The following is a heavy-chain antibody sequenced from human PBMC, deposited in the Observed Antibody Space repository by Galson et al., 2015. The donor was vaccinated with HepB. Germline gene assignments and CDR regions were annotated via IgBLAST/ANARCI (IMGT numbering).Heavy chain of an antibody. V-gene: IGHV1-24*01. CDR2: FDPEDGET. CDR3: ATGGSGSYYGDY. J-gene: IGHJ4*02. Sequence: SVKVSCKVSGYTLTELSMHWVRQAPGKGLEWMGGFDPEDGETIYAQKFQGRVTMTEDTSTDTAYMELSSLRSEDTAVYHCATGGSGSYYGDYWGQGTLVTVSS. D-gene: IGHD1-26*01. CDR1: GYTLTELS.